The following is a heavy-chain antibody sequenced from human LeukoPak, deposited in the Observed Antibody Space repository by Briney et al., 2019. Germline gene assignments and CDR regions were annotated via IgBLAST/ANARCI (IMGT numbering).Heavy chain of an antibody. V-gene: IGHV2-5*02. Sequence: SGPTLVNPTETLTLTCTFSGFLLRTSGVGVGWIRQPPGKALEWLALIYCDDVKRYSPSLKSRLTITKDTSKNQVVLTMTNMDPVDTATYYCAHRDLYCSSASCYSADAFDLWGQGTMVTVSS. CDR1: GFLLRTSGVG. CDR2: IYCDDVK. J-gene: IGHJ3*01. D-gene: IGHD2-2*02. CDR3: AHRDLYCSSASCYSADAFDL.